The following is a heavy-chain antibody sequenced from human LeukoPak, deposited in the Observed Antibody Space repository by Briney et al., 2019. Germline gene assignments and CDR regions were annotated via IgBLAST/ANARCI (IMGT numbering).Heavy chain of an antibody. CDR2: IKSKTDGGTT. J-gene: IGHJ4*02. V-gene: IGHV3-15*01. D-gene: IGHD3-10*01. CDR1: GFTFSNAW. CDR3: TTPPLLLWFGESYYFDY. Sequence: GGSLRLSCAASGFTFSNAWMSWVRQAPGKGLEWVGRIKSKTDGGTTDYAAPVKGRFTIPRDDSKNTLYLQMNSLKTEDTAVYYCTTPPLLLWFGESYYFDYWGQGTLVTVSS.